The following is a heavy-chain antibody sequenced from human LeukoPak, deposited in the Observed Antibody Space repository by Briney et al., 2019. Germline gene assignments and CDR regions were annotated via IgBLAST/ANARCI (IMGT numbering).Heavy chain of an antibody. CDR3: ARDFSGSYPLDY. J-gene: IGHJ4*02. Sequence: ASVKVSCKASAYTFNAFYVHWLRQAPGQGLEWLGYINPNSGATKYAQKFQGRVTMTRDTSIRTAFVELKSLKSDDTAVYYCARDFSGSYPLDYWGQGTLVTVSS. V-gene: IGHV1-2*02. CDR1: AYTFNAFY. CDR2: INPNSGAT. D-gene: IGHD3-10*01.